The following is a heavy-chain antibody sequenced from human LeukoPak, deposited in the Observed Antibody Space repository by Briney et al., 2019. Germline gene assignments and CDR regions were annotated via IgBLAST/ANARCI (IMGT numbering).Heavy chain of an antibody. CDR1: GYSFTSSW. D-gene: IGHD1-26*01. Sequence: GESLKISCKGAGYSFTSSWIGWVRQMPGKGLVWMGIIYPGDSDTRYSPSFQGQVTISADKSISTAYLQWSSLKASDTAMYYCARRVMLLHWAFDIWGQGTMVTVSS. CDR3: ARRVMLLHWAFDI. V-gene: IGHV5-51*01. J-gene: IGHJ3*02. CDR2: IYPGDSDT.